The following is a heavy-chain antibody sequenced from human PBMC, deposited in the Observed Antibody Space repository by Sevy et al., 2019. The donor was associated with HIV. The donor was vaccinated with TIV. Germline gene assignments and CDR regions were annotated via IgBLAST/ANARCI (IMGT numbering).Heavy chain of an antibody. CDR1: GGSISSSSYY. CDR2: IYYSGST. V-gene: IGHV4-39*01. D-gene: IGHD6-19*01. Sequence: SETLSLTCTVSGGSISSSSYYWGWIRQPPGKGLEWIGSIYYSGSTYYNPSLKSRVTISVDTSKNQFSLKLSSVTAADTAVYYCARQGYSSGLVDYWCQGTLVTVSS. CDR3: ARQGYSSGLVDY. J-gene: IGHJ4*02.